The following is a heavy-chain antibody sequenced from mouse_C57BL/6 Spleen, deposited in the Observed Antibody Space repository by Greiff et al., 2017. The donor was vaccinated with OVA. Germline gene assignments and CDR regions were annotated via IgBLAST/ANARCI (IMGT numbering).Heavy chain of an antibody. Sequence: QVQLQQPGAELVKPGASVKMSCKASGYTFTSYWITWVKQRPGQGLEWIGDIYPGSGSTNYNEKFKSKATLTVDTTSSTAYMQRSSLTSEDSAVYYCARGPLDYYAMDYWGQGTSVTVSS. D-gene: IGHD6-1*01. CDR3: ARGPLDYYAMDY. CDR1: GYTFTSYW. V-gene: IGHV1-55*01. J-gene: IGHJ4*01. CDR2: IYPGSGST.